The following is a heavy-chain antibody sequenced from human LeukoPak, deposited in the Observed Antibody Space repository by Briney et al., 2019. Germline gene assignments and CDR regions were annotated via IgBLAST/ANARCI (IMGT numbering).Heavy chain of an antibody. Sequence: SETLSLTCTVSGYSISSGYYWGWIRQPPGKGLEWIGSIYHSGSTYYNPSLKSRVTISVDTSKNQFSLKLSSVTAADTAVYYCARGRDSSEGGAYYFDYWGQGTLVTVSS. V-gene: IGHV4-38-2*02. D-gene: IGHD6-19*01. J-gene: IGHJ4*02. CDR2: IYHSGST. CDR1: GYSISSGYY. CDR3: ARGRDSSEGGAYYFDY.